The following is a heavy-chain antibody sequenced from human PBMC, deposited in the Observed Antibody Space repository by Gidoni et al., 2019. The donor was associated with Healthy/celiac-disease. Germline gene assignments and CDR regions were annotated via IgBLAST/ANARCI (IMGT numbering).Heavy chain of an antibody. J-gene: IGHJ4*02. V-gene: IGHV1-69*01. CDR3: ATCPSPMPPGICGSSGLDY. Sequence: QEQLVQSGAEVKKPGSSVKVSCKASGGTFSSYAISWVRQAPGQGLEWMGGIIPIFGTANYAQKFQGRVTITADESTSTAYMELSSLRSEDTAVYYCATCPSPMPPGICGSSGLDYWGQGTLVTVSS. CDR2: IIPIFGTA. D-gene: IGHD3-16*01. CDR1: GGTFSSYA.